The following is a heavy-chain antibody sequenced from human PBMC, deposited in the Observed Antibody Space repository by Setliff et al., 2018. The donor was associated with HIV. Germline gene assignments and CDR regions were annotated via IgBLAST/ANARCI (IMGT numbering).Heavy chain of an antibody. J-gene: IGHJ4*02. D-gene: IGHD6-19*01. V-gene: IGHV3-7*01. CDR3: AKTPSSGWYSLYLDY. CDR1: GFTFSSYW. CDR2: INQDGSEK. Sequence: GGSLRLSCAASGFTFSSYWIIWVRQAPGKGLEWVANINQDGSEKYYVDSVKGRFTISRDNAKNSLYLQMNSLTAEDTAVYYCAKTPSSGWYSLYLDYWGQGTLVTVSS.